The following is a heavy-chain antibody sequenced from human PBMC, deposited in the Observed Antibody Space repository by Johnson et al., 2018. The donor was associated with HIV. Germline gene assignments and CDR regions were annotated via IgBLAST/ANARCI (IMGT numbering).Heavy chain of an antibody. CDR3: TRDQYCGGDCYSFGAFDI. D-gene: IGHD2-21*02. V-gene: IGHV3-7*01. CDR2: IKQEGSEK. J-gene: IGHJ3*02. CDR1: GFTFSSYW. Sequence: VQLVESGGGLVQPGGSLRLSCAASGFTFSSYWMSWVRQAPGKGLEWVANIKQEGSEKYYVDSVKGRFHISRDNAKNSLYLQMSSLGAEDTAVYYCTRDQYCGGDCYSFGAFDIWGQGTMVTVSS.